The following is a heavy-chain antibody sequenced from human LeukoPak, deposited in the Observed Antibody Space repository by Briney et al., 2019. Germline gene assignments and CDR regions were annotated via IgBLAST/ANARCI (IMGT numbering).Heavy chain of an antibody. CDR3: ARDRQQLVY. CDR2: IYHSGST. CDR1: GGSLSSGGYY. D-gene: IGHD6-13*01. Sequence: SETLSLTCTVSGGSLSSGGYYWSWIRQPPGKGLEWIGYIYHSGSTYYNPSLKSRVTISVDRSKNQFSLKLSSVTAADTAVYYCARDRQQLVYWGQGTLVTVSS. J-gene: IGHJ4*02. V-gene: IGHV4-30-2*01.